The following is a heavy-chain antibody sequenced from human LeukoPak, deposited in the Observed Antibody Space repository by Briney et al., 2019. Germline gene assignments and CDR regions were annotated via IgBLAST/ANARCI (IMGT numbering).Heavy chain of an antibody. CDR2: IRYDGSSK. V-gene: IGHV3-30*02. Sequence: QPGGSLRLSCAASGFTFSSYGMHWVRQAPGKGLEWVAFIRYDGSSKYYADSVKGRFTISRDNTKNSLSLQLNGLRAEDTAVYYCARDGTAAGLYFDLWGQGTLVTVSS. D-gene: IGHD6-13*01. J-gene: IGHJ4*01. CDR1: GFTFSSYG. CDR3: ARDGTAAGLYFDL.